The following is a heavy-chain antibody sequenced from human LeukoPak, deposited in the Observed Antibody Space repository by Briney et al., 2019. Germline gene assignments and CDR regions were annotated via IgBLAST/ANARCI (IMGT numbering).Heavy chain of an antibody. D-gene: IGHD2-15*01. J-gene: IGHJ6*03. V-gene: IGHV1-2*02. Sequence: GASVKVSCKASGYTFTCYYMHWVRQAPGQGLEWMGWINPNSGGTNYAQKFQGRVTMTRDTSISTAYLELSRLRSDDTAVYYCARGGQWSCSPDGYYYYYMDVWGKGTTVTVSS. CDR1: GYTFTCYY. CDR2: INPNSGGT. CDR3: ARGGQWSCSPDGYYYYYMDV.